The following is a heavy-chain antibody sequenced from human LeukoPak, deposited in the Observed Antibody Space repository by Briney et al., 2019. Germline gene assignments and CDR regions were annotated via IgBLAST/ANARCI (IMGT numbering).Heavy chain of an antibody. CDR3: ARGPYSSGRYGGAFDI. CDR2: TSGSGGST. Sequence: GGSLRLSCAASGFTFSSYAMSWVRQAPGKGLEWVSATSGSGGSTYYADSVKGRFTLSRNNSKNTLYLQMNSLRAEDTAVYYCARGPYSSGRYGGAFDIWGQGTMVTVSS. CDR1: GFTFSSYA. D-gene: IGHD6-19*01. J-gene: IGHJ3*02. V-gene: IGHV3-23*01.